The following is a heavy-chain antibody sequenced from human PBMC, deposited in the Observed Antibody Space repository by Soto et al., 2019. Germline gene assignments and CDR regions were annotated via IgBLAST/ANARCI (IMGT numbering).Heavy chain of an antibody. V-gene: IGHV1-18*01. CDR1: RCTFDHFY. CDR2: ISPHNRNT. Sequence: AASGEVSCKASRCTFDHFYITWVRQAPGQGLEWMGAISPHNRNTNYAEKFRGRVTVTTDTSTTTAYMELRSLRSDDAAVYYCARGRSITMIVVVSLDYRGQGTLVTVSS. D-gene: IGHD3-22*01. J-gene: IGHJ4*02. CDR3: ARGRSITMIVVVSLDY.